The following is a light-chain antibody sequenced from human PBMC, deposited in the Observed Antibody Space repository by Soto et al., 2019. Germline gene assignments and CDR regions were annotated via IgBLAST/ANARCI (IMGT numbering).Light chain of an antibody. Sequence: QLVLTQPPSVSGAPGQTVTIPCTGSSSNIGSYYDVHWYQQLPGTVPKLLIYGDNNRPSGVPDRFSGSKSGTSASLAITGLQAEDEADYYCQSYDNSLSHVVFGGGTQLTVL. CDR2: GDN. CDR3: QSYDNSLSHVV. J-gene: IGLJ2*01. V-gene: IGLV1-40*01. CDR1: SSNIGSYYD.